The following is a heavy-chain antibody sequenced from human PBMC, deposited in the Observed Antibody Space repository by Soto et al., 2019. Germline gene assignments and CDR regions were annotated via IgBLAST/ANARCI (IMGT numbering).Heavy chain of an antibody. J-gene: IGHJ4*02. CDR3: TRRITMVRGEKPDDY. D-gene: IGHD3-10*01. Sequence: EVQLVESGGSLVQPGGSLKLSCAASGFTFSGSAMHWVRQASGKGLEWVGRIRSKANSYATAYAASVKGRFTISRDDSKNTAYLQMNSLKTEDTAVYYCTRRITMVRGEKPDDYWGQGTLVTVSS. CDR1: GFTFSGSA. V-gene: IGHV3-73*01. CDR2: IRSKANSYAT.